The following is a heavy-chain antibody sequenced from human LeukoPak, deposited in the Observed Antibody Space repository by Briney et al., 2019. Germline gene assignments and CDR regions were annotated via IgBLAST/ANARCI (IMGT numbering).Heavy chain of an antibody. V-gene: IGHV4-59*01. J-gene: IGHJ6*03. Sequence: SETLSLTCTVSGGSISSYYWSWIRQPPGKGLEWIGYIYYSGSTNYNPSLKSRVTISVDTSKNQLSLKLSSVTAADTAVYYCARDLRDGYNPYYYYYMDVWGKGTTVTVSS. D-gene: IGHD5-24*01. CDR2: IYYSGST. CDR3: ARDLRDGYNPYYYYYMDV. CDR1: GGSISSYY.